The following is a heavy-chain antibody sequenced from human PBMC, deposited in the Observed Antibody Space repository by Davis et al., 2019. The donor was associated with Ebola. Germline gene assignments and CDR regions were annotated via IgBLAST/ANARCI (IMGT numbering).Heavy chain of an antibody. CDR3: ARDLSDHTEWGFYYYGMDV. Sequence: MPGGSLRLSCGVSGYSISSSNWWGWIRQPPGKGLEWIGYIYYTGTTYYNPSLKSRVTISVDTSKNQFSLKLSSVTAADTAVYYCARDLSDHTEWGFYYYGMDVWGQGTTVTVSS. CDR2: IYYTGTT. J-gene: IGHJ6*02. D-gene: IGHD1-26*01. V-gene: IGHV4-28*03. CDR1: GYSISSSNW.